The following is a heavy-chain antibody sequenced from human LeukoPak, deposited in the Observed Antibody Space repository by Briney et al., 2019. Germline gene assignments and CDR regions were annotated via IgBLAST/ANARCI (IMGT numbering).Heavy chain of an antibody. V-gene: IGHV4-61*02. Sequence: SETLSLTCTVSGGSISSGSYYWSWIRQPAGKGLEWIGRIYTSGSTNYNPSLKSRVTISVDTSKNQFSLKLSSVTAADTAVYYCARDYYDILTGYYYFDYWGQGTLVTVSS. D-gene: IGHD3-9*01. J-gene: IGHJ4*02. CDR1: GGSISSGSYY. CDR2: IYTSGST. CDR3: ARDYYDILTGYYYFDY.